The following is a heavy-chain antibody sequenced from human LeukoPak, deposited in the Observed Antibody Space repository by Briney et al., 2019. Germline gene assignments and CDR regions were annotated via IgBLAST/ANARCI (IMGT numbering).Heavy chain of an antibody. CDR2: INPNSGGT. D-gene: IGHD3-10*01. CDR3: PRPMVRGVIFDGMDV. CDR1: GYTFTDYY. J-gene: IGHJ6*02. Sequence: GASVTVSCKASGYTFTDYYIHWVGQAPGQGREWMGWINPNSGGTDYAQKFQGRVTMTRDTSISTAYMELSRLRSDDTAVYYCPRPMVRGVIFDGMDVWGQGTTGTVS. V-gene: IGHV1-2*02.